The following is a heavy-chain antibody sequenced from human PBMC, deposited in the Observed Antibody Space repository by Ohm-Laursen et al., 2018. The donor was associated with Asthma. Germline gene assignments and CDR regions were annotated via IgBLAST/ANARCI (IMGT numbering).Heavy chain of an antibody. J-gene: IGHJ4*02. CDR1: GFTFSSYA. V-gene: IGHV3-23*01. CDR2: ISGSGGST. CDR3: ASGLHQITSGDY. Sequence: SLRLSCSASGFTFSSYAMSWVRQAPGKGLEWVSAISGSGGSTYYADSVKGRFTISRDNSKNTLFLQMNSLRVEDTAVYYCASGLHQITSGDYWGQGTLVTVSS. D-gene: IGHD3-16*01.